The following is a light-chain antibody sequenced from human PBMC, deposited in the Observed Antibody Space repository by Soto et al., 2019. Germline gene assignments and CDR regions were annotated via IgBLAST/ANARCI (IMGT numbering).Light chain of an antibody. J-gene: IGKJ1*01. V-gene: IGKV3-20*01. CDR2: DAS. Sequence: EIVLTQSPGTLSLSPGERATLSCRASQSLSSSYLAWYQQKPGQAPRILIYDASSRATGIPDRFSGSGSGKDFTLTIIRLEPEDFAVYYCQKYGSSPRTFGQGTKVEIK. CDR1: QSLSSSY. CDR3: QKYGSSPRT.